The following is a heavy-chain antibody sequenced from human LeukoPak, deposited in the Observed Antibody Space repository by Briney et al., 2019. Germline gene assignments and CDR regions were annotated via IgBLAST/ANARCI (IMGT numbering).Heavy chain of an antibody. J-gene: IGHJ6*03. CDR2: INPSGSST. D-gene: IGHD5-18*01. Sequence: ASVKVSCKASGYTFTSYYMHWVRQAPGQGLEWMGIINPSGSSTSYAQKFQGRVTMTRDMSTSTVYMELSSLRSEDTAVYYCARVGGYSYGSGYYYYYMDVWGKGTTVTVSS. CDR3: ARVGGYSYGSGYYYYYMDV. V-gene: IGHV1-46*01. CDR1: GYTFTSYY.